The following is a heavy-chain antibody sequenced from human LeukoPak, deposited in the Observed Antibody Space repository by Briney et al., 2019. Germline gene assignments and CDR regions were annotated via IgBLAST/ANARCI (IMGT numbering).Heavy chain of an antibody. D-gene: IGHD3-22*01. Sequence: SETLSLTCAVYGGSFSGYHWSWIRQPPGKGLEWIGEINHSGSTNYNPSLKSRVTISVDTSKNQFSLKLSSVIAADTAVYYCARDEGGIYYDSSGYYYWGQGTLVTVSS. CDR3: ARDEGGIYYDSSGYYY. CDR2: INHSGST. J-gene: IGHJ4*02. CDR1: GGSFSGYH. V-gene: IGHV4-34*01.